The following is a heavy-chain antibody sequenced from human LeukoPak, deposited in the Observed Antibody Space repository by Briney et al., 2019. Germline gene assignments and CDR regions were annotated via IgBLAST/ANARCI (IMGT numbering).Heavy chain of an antibody. CDR1: GFIFSSFD. V-gene: IGHV3-33*01. CDR3: ARDGGYSYDYIFDY. D-gene: IGHD5-18*01. Sequence: GGSLRLSCAASGFIFSSFDMHWVRQAPGKGLEWVAHIWYDGSNKYYADSVKGRFTIFRDNSKNTLYLQMNGLRAEDTAVYFCARDGGYSYDYIFDYWGQGTLVTVSS. J-gene: IGHJ4*02. CDR2: IWYDGSNK.